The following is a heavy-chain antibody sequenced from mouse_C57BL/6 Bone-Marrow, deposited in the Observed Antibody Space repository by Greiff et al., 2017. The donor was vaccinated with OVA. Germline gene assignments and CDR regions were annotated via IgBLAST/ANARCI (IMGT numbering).Heavy chain of an antibody. CDR3: ATAYYRYYYAMDY. Sequence: QVQLQQPGAELVKPGASVKVSCKASGYTFTSYWMHWVKQRPGQGLEWIGRIHPSDSDTNYNQKFKGKATLTVDKSSSTADMQLSSLTSEDSAVYYCATAYYRYYYAMDYWGQGTSVTVSS. D-gene: IGHD2-14*01. J-gene: IGHJ4*01. CDR1: GYTFTSYW. V-gene: IGHV1-74*01. CDR2: IHPSDSDT.